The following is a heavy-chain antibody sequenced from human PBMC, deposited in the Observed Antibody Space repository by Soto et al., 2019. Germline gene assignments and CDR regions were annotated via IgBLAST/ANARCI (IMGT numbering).Heavy chain of an antibody. Sequence: GGSLRLSCAASGFTFSSYAMHWVRQAPGKGLEWVAVISYDGSNKYYADSVKGRFTISRDNSKNTLYLQMNSLRAEDTAVYYCARDPPHSYEVTGIERYYYYYGMDVWGQGTTVTVSS. J-gene: IGHJ6*02. CDR2: ISYDGSNK. CDR1: GFTFSSYA. CDR3: ARDPPHSYEVTGIERYYYYYGMDV. V-gene: IGHV3-30-3*01. D-gene: IGHD3-22*01.